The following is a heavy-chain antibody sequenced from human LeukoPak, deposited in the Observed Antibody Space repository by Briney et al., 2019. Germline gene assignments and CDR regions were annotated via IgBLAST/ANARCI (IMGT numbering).Heavy chain of an antibody. CDR1: GFTFSSYS. Sequence: GGSLRLSCAASGFTFSSYSMNWVRQAPGKGLEWVSYISSSSSTIYYADSVKGRFTISRDNATNSLYLQMNSLRAEDTAVYYCAREGGYGSGSYPDWGQGTLVTVSS. J-gene: IGHJ4*02. D-gene: IGHD3-10*01. V-gene: IGHV3-48*01. CDR2: ISSSSSTI. CDR3: AREGGYGSGSYPD.